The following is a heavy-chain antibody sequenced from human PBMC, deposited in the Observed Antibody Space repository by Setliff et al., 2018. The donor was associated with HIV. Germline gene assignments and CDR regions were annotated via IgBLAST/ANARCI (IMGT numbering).Heavy chain of an antibody. Sequence: SETLSLTCAVSGYSISSAYYWGWVRQSPGKGLEWIGSIYHSGSTYYNPSLKSRVTISVDTSKNQFSLKLSSVTAADTAVYYCAISAYYYDSSGYKGGNWFDPWGQGTLVTVSS. V-gene: IGHV4-38-2*01. CDR2: IYHSGST. CDR3: AISAYYYDSSGYKGGNWFDP. D-gene: IGHD3-22*01. CDR1: GYSISSAYY. J-gene: IGHJ5*02.